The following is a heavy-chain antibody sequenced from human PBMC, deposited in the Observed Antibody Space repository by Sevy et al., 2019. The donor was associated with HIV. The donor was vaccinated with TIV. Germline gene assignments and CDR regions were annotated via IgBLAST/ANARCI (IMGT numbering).Heavy chain of an antibody. CDR1: GGSISSYY. Sequence: SETLSLTCTVSGGSISSYYWSWIRQPPGKGLEWIGYIYYSGSTNYNPSLKSRVTISVDTSKNQFSLKLSSVTAADTAVYYCARDRAYYYGSGSYSLKYNWFDPWGQGTLVTVSS. CDR2: IYYSGST. CDR3: ARDRAYYYGSGSYSLKYNWFDP. J-gene: IGHJ5*02. V-gene: IGHV4-59*01. D-gene: IGHD3-10*01.